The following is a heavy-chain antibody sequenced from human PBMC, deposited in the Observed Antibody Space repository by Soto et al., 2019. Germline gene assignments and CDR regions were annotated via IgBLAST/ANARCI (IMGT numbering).Heavy chain of an antibody. CDR3: ARVSYSSSWFLDYYYGMDV. CDR1: GDSVSSNSAA. CDR2: TYYRSKWYN. J-gene: IGHJ6*02. V-gene: IGHV6-1*01. D-gene: IGHD6-13*01. Sequence: SQTLSLTCVISGDSVSSNSAAWNWIRQSPSRGLEWLGRTYYRSKWYNDYAVSVKSRITINPDTSKNQFSLQLNSVTPEDTAVYYCARVSYSSSWFLDYYYGMDVWGQGTTVTVSS.